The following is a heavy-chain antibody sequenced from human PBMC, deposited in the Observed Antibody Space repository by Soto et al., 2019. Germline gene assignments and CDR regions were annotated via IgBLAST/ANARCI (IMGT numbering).Heavy chain of an antibody. CDR2: VIPILGMA. D-gene: IGHD3-10*01. Sequence: QVQLVQSGAEVKKPGSSVKVSCTASEGTFNSYTISWVRQAPGQGLGWMGRVIPILGMADFAQKFQGRVMITADTSKSTAYMVLSSLRSDDTAVYYCATNYGSGSTRFDYWGQGTLVTVSS. CDR3: ATNYGSGSTRFDY. J-gene: IGHJ4*02. CDR1: EGTFNSYT. V-gene: IGHV1-69*02.